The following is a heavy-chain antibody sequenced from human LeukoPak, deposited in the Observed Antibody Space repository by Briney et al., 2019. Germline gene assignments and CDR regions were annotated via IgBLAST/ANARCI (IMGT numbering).Heavy chain of an antibody. V-gene: IGHV3-23*01. J-gene: IGHJ6*02. CDR1: GFTFSSYA. CDR3: AKDSTPIFGVVITIRYYYYGMDV. Sequence: GGSLRLSCAASGFTFSSYAMSWVRQAPGKGLEWVSAISGSGGSTYYADSVKGRFTISRDNSKNTLYLQMNSLRAEDTAVYYCAKDSTPIFGVVITIRYYYYGMDVWGQGTTVTVSS. CDR2: ISGSGGST. D-gene: IGHD3-3*01.